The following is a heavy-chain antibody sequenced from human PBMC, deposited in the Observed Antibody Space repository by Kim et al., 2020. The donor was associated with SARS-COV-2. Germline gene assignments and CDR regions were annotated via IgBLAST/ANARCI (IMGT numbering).Heavy chain of an antibody. Sequence: GRVTITADKSTSTAYMELSSLRSEDTAVYYCARAPLPYGSGSFSSYYFDYWGQGTLVTVSS. D-gene: IGHD3-10*01. J-gene: IGHJ4*02. CDR3: ARAPLPYGSGSFSSYYFDY. V-gene: IGHV1-69*04.